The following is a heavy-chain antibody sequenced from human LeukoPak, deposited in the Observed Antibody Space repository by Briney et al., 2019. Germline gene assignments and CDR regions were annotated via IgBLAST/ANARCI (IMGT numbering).Heavy chain of an antibody. CDR3: ARLPLIATTRGGFDP. CDR1: GGSISGYY. V-gene: IGHV4-59*08. Sequence: SEALSLTCTVSGGSISGYYWSWIRQPPGKRLEWIGYIYDTGATNYNPSLKSRFTISIDTSMNQFSLNLSSVTAADTAVYYCARLPLIATTRGGFDPWGQGTLVTVSS. D-gene: IGHD1/OR15-1a*01. CDR2: IYDTGAT. J-gene: IGHJ5*02.